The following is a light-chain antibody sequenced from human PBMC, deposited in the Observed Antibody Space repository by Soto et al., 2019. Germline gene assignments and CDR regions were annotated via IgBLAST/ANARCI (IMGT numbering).Light chain of an antibody. CDR2: EGS. J-gene: IGLJ1*01. Sequence: QSALTQPASVSGSPGQSITIFCTGTSNDIGSYKFVSWYQQHPGEAPKLVIYEGSKRPSGVSNRFSGSKSGNTASLTISGLQSEDEADYYCCSYAGSSTYVFGTGTKVTV. CDR3: CSYAGSSTYV. CDR1: SNDIGSYKF. V-gene: IGLV2-23*01.